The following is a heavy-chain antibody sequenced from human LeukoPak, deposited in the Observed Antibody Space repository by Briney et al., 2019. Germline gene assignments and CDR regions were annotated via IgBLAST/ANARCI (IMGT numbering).Heavy chain of an antibody. V-gene: IGHV1-69*05. D-gene: IGHD3-3*01. CDR2: IIPIFGTA. CDR1: GGDFSSYV. CDR3: ARAPTYDFWSGSFDY. Sequence: ASVKVSCKASGGDFSSYVITWVRQAPGQGLEWMGGIIPIFGTANYAQKFQGRVTITTDESTSTAYMELSSLRSEDTAVYYCARAPTYDFWSGSFDYWGQGTLVTVSS. J-gene: IGHJ4*02.